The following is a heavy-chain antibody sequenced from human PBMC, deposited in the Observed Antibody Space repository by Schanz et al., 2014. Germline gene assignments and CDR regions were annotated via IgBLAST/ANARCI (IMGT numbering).Heavy chain of an antibody. CDR3: ARDGVAATTDFEY. D-gene: IGHD1-1*01. J-gene: IGHJ4*02. CDR2: LSFDSRHI. V-gene: IGHV3-21*06. CDR1: GFSFDSYN. Sequence: EVQLVESGGGLVKPGGSLRLSCTASGFSFDSYNMNWVRQSPGKGLEWVAFLSFDSRHIYYADSVKGRFTISRDNAKCSLHLQINSLRADDTAVYYCARDGVAATTDFEYWGQGALVTVSS.